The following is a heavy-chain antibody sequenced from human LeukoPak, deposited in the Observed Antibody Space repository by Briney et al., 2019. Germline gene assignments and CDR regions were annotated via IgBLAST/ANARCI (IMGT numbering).Heavy chain of an antibody. Sequence: SXXVSCKASGYTFTSYGISWVRQAPGQGREWRGWISAYNGKTNYAKKIQGRVTMTTDTSTSTAYMEVRRQRYEDRDVYYCAVGWLRPTYYYYMDVWGKGTTVTVSS. J-gene: IGHJ6*03. V-gene: IGHV1-18*01. CDR3: AVGWLRPTYYYYMDV. CDR2: ISAYNGKT. D-gene: IGHD5-12*01. CDR1: GYTFTSYG.